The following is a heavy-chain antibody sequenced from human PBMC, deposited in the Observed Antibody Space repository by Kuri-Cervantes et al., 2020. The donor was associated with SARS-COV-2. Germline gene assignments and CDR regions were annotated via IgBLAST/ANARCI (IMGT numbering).Heavy chain of an antibody. CDR1: GFTFSSYS. Sequence: GGSLRLSCAASGFTFSSYSMNWVRQAPGKGLEWVSSISSSSSYIYYADSVKGRFTIPRDNAKNSLYLQMNSLRAEDTAVYYCARDYGSYRTVAFDYWGQGTLVTVSS. V-gene: IGHV3-21*01. CDR3: ARDYGSYRTVAFDY. CDR2: ISSSSSYI. J-gene: IGHJ4*02. D-gene: IGHD1-26*01.